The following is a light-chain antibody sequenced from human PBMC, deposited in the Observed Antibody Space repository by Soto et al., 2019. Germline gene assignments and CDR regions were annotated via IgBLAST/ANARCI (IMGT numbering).Light chain of an antibody. Sequence: QSVLTQPASVSGSPGQSITISCAGTSSDIGGYNYVSWYQQHPGKAPRVMIYEVSNRPSGVSNRFSGSKSGNTASLTISVLQAEDEADYYCSSYTSSSTLYVFGSGTKVTVL. CDR2: EVS. CDR3: SSYTSSSTLYV. V-gene: IGLV2-14*01. J-gene: IGLJ1*01. CDR1: SSDIGGYNY.